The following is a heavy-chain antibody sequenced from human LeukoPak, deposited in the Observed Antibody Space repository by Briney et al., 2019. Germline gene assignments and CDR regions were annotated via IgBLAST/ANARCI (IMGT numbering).Heavy chain of an antibody. CDR3: AKDLGRFGELPFYGMDV. J-gene: IGHJ6*02. Sequence: GGSLRLSCAASGFTFSGYGMHWVRQAPGKGLEWVAVISYDGSNKYYADSVKGRFTISRDNSKNTLYLQMNSLRAEDTAVYYCAKDLGRFGELPFYGMDVWGQGTTVTVSS. V-gene: IGHV3-30*18. CDR1: GFTFSGYG. D-gene: IGHD3-10*01. CDR2: ISYDGSNK.